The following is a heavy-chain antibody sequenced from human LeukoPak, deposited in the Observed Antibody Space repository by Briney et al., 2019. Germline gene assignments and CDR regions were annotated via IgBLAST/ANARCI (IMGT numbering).Heavy chain of an antibody. V-gene: IGHV1-46*01. D-gene: IGHD3-22*01. J-gene: IGHJ4*02. Sequence: ASVKVSRKASGYTFTSHYMYWVRQAPGQGLEWMGIINPNRGSTSYAQKFQGRVTMTRDMSTSTVYMELSSLRSEDTAVYYCATGGHVRVYDSSAYYGHYWGQGTLVTVSS. CDR2: INPNRGST. CDR3: ATGGHVRVYDSSAYYGHY. CDR1: GYTFTSHY.